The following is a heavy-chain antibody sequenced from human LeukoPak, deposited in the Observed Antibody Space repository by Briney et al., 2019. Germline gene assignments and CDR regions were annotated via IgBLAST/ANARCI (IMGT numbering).Heavy chain of an antibody. J-gene: IGHJ4*02. CDR3: TRHAKGDYGDYGTPL. Sequence: GGSLRLSCAASGFTFSGSAMHWVRQASGKGLEWVGRIRSKANSYATAYAASVKGRFTISRDDSKNTAYLQMNSLKTEDTAVYYCTRHAKGDYGDYGTPLWGQGTLVTVPS. D-gene: IGHD4-17*01. CDR2: IRSKANSYAT. CDR1: GFTFSGSA. V-gene: IGHV3-73*01.